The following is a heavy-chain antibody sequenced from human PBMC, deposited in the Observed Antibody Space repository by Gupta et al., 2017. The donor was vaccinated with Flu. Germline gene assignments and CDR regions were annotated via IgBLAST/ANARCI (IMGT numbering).Heavy chain of an antibody. V-gene: IGHV3-23*01. CDR3: AKDLYSSAWFNWFDP. Sequence: SGSGGSTYYADSVKGRFTISRDNSKNTLYLQMNSLRAEDTAVYYCAKDLYSSAWFNWFDPWGQGTLVTVSS. CDR2: SGSGGST. J-gene: IGHJ5*02. D-gene: IGHD6-19*01.